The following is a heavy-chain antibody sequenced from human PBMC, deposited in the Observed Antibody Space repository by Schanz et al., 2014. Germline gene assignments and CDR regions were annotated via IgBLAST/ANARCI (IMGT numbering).Heavy chain of an antibody. D-gene: IGHD1-1*01. V-gene: IGHV3-33*08. CDR2: ISYDGSSK. CDR1: GFNFSSYG. CDR3: MAMGRNTSHYFDH. J-gene: IGHJ4*02. Sequence: QVQLVESGGGVVQPGRSLRLSCAASGFNFSSYGMHWVRQAPGKGLEWVALISYDGSSKNHADSVQGRFTISRDNSKNTLFLQMDSLRVEDTAVYYCMAMGRNTSHYFDHWGQGTLVTVSS.